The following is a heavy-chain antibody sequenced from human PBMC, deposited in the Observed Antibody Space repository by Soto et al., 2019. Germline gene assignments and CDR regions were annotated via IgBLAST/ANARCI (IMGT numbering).Heavy chain of an antibody. J-gene: IGHJ3*02. CDR3: ARGVGSDGDAFDI. V-gene: IGHV4-30-4*01. CDR2: IYYSGST. D-gene: IGHD2-21*02. Sequence: PSETLSLTCNVFGGSISSGNYYWSWIRQPPGKGLEWIGYIYYSGSTYYNPSLKSRVTISLDTSKNQFSLKLSSVTAADTAVYYCARGVGSDGDAFDIWGQGTMVTVS. CDR1: GGSISSGNYY.